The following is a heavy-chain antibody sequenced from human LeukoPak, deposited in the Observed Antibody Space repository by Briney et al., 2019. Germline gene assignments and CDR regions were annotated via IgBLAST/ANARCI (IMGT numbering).Heavy chain of an antibody. V-gene: IGHV3-30-3*01. CDR1: GFTFSSYA. J-gene: IGHJ4*02. CDR2: ISYDGSNK. D-gene: IGHD6-19*01. CDR3: AREGRELSSGWFDY. Sequence: GGSLRLSCAASGFTFSSYAMHWVRQAPGKGLEWVAVISYDGSNKYYADSVKGRFTISRDNSKNTLYLQVNSLRAEDTAVYYCAREGRELSSGWFDYWGQGTLVTVSS.